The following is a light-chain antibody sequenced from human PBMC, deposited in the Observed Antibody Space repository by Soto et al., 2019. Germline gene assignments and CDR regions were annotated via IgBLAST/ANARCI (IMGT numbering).Light chain of an antibody. CDR3: SSYTSSWKVV. J-gene: IGLJ2*01. CDR2: DVS. CDR1: SSDVGGYNY. Sequence: QSALTQPASVSGSPGQSITISCTGTSSDVGGYNYVSWYQQHPGKAPKLMIYDVSNRPSGVSNRFSGSKSGNTASLTISGLQAEDEAGYYCSSYTSSWKVVFGGGTKLTVL. V-gene: IGLV2-14*01.